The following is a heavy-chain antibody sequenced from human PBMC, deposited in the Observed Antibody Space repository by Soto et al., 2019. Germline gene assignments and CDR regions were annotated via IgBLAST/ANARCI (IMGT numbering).Heavy chain of an antibody. J-gene: IGHJ4*02. V-gene: IGHV4-4*02. D-gene: IGHD6-13*01. CDR2: IYHSGSS. CDR3: ARAAMGGSSWPFDY. CDR1: GGSISSSNW. Sequence: QVQLQESGPRLVKPSGTLSLTCAVSGGSISSSNWWSWVRQPPGKGLEWIGEIYHSGSSNDNPSLKSRVTISVDKSKNQFSLKLSSVTAADTAVYYCARAAMGGSSWPFDYWGQGTLVTVSS.